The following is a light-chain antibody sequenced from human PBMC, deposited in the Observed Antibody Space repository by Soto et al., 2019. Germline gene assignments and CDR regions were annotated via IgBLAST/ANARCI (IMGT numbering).Light chain of an antibody. Sequence: QSVLTQPPSASGTPGQRVTISCSGSSSNIGGNTVNWYQQLPGTAPKLLIYGNDQRPSGVPDRFSGYKSGTSASLAISGLQSEYEAEYYCAAWDDSLNAFVFGTGTKLTVL. J-gene: IGLJ1*01. CDR3: AAWDDSLNAFV. CDR1: SSNIGGNT. CDR2: GND. V-gene: IGLV1-44*01.